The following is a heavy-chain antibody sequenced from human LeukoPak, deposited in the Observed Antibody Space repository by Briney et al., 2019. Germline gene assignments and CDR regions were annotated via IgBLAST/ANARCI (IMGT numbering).Heavy chain of an antibody. CDR2: MRNDGSQI. CDR3: AKDRGYQLLWNDYFDY. CDR1: GFTFSNYD. J-gene: IGHJ4*02. V-gene: IGHV3-30*02. Sequence: GGSLRLSCVASGFTFSNYDMHWVRQAPGKGLEWVASMRNDGSQIYHADSVKGRFTISRDNSKNTLYLQMNSLRAEDTAVYYCAKDRGYQLLWNDYFDYWGQGTLVTVSP. D-gene: IGHD2-2*01.